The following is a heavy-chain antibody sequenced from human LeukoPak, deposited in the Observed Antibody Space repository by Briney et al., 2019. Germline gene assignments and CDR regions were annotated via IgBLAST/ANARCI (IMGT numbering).Heavy chain of an antibody. CDR3: AKGMYYDFWSAHDY. J-gene: IGHJ4*02. CDR1: GFTFSSYA. V-gene: IGHV3-23*01. CDR2: ISGSGGST. Sequence: PGGSLRLSCAASGFTFSSYAMSWVRQAPGKGLEWASAISGSGGSTYYADSVKGRFTISRDNSKNTLYLQMNSLRAEDTAVYYCAKGMYYDFWSAHDYWGQGTLVTVSS. D-gene: IGHD3-3*01.